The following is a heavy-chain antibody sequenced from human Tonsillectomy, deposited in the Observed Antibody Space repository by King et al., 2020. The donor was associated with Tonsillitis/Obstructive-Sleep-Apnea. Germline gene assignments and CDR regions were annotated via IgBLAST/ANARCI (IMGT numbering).Heavy chain of an antibody. CDR1: GGSFSGYY. J-gene: IGHJ6*03. Sequence: VQLQQWGAGLLKPSETLSLTCAVYGGSFSGYYWSWMRQPPGKGLEWIGKINHSGSTNYNPSLKSRVTISVDTSKNQFSLKLSSVTAADTAVYYCARAVIETSGSYYKRSYYYMDVWGKGTAVTVSS. V-gene: IGHV4-34*01. D-gene: IGHD3-10*01. CDR2: INHSGST. CDR3: ARAVIETSGSYYKRSYYYMDV.